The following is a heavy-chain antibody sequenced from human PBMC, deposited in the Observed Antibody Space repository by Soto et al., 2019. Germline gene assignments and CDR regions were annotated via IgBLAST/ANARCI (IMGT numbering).Heavy chain of an antibody. CDR3: ASLYSSAWARDY. V-gene: IGHV3-74*01. CDR2: ISSDGSST. D-gene: IGHD6-19*01. Sequence: GGSLRLSCVASGFTISSCWIHWVRQAPGKGLVWVSRISSDGSSTNYADSVKGRFTISRDNAKNTLYLQMNNLRAEDTAVYYCASLYSSAWARDYWGQGTLVTVSS. J-gene: IGHJ4*02. CDR1: GFTISSCW.